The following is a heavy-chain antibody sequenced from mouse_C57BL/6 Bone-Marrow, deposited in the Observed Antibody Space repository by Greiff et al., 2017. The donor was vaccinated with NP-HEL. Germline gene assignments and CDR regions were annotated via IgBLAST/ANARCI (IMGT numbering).Heavy chain of an antibody. CDR1: GYTFTSYG. Sequence: LVESGAELARPGASVKLSCKASGYTFTSYGISWVKQRTGQGLEWIGEIYPRSGNTYYNEKFKGKATLTADKSSSTAYMELRSLTSEDSAVYFCARKGTYYSNYVDYWGQGTTLTVSS. CDR2: IYPRSGNT. V-gene: IGHV1-81*01. CDR3: ARKGTYYSNYVDY. D-gene: IGHD2-5*01. J-gene: IGHJ2*01.